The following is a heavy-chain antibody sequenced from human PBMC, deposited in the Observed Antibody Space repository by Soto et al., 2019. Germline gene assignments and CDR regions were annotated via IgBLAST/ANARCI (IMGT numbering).Heavy chain of an antibody. CDR3: AETPRQWLVYFDY. Sequence: EVQLLESGGGLVQPGGSLRLSCAASGFTFSNYAIAWVRQAPGKGLEWVSGISGSGGTTYYADSVKGRFTISRDNSKDTLHLQMNSLRAEYTAVYYCAETPRQWLVYFDYWGQGALVTVCS. CDR1: GFTFSNYA. CDR2: ISGSGGTT. V-gene: IGHV3-23*01. D-gene: IGHD6-19*01. J-gene: IGHJ4*02.